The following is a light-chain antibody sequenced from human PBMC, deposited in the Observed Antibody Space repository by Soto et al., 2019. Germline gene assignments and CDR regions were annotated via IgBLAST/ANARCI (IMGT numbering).Light chain of an antibody. CDR3: HHYTSST. V-gene: IGKV1-5*03. J-gene: IGKJ3*01. CDR1: QSLSSW. CDR2: KAS. Sequence: DIQMTQSPSTLSASVGDRVTITCRTSQSLSSWLAWYQQKPGKAPKLLIYKASTLESGVPSRFSGSGSGTEFTLTISSLQPDDFATYYCHHYTSSTFGPGTKVDI.